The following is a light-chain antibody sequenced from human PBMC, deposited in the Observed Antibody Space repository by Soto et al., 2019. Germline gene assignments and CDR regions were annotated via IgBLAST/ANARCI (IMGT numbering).Light chain of an antibody. CDR3: QQDKNGPLT. J-gene: IGKJ4*02. CDR1: QSVRSN. Sequence: EIVMPQSPATLSVSPGERATLSCRDSQSVRSNVAWYQQKPGQAPRLRIYGSSTRATGIPARFSGSRSGTEFILTSSSLQDEDVAFYYCQQDKNGPLTFGGGTKVEI. CDR2: GSS. V-gene: IGKV3-15*01.